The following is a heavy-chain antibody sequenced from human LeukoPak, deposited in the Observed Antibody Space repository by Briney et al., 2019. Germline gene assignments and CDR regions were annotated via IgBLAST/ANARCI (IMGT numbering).Heavy chain of an antibody. CDR3: ARADGYDIWTGYRGWFDP. Sequence: SSVKVSCKASGDTLSSHAISWVRQAPGQGLEWMGGIFPIFGTSNYAQRFQGRVTITADESTSTAYMELSSLGSEVTAVYYCARADGYDIWTGYRGWFDPWGQGTLVTVSS. D-gene: IGHD3-9*01. V-gene: IGHV1-69*01. CDR2: IFPIFGTS. J-gene: IGHJ5*02. CDR1: GDTLSSHA.